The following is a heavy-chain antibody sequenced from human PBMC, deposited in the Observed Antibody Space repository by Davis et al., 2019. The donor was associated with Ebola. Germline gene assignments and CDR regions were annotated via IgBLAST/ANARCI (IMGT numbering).Heavy chain of an antibody. CDR1: GGSFSGYH. CDR3: ARHPRISSWYLGGMDV. Sequence: GSLRLSCAVYGGSFSGYHWSWIRQPPGTGLEWIGEINHSGSTNFNPALKCRVTISVDPSKNQFSLKLSSVTAADTAVYYCARHPRISSWYLGGMDVWGKGTTVTVSS. V-gene: IGHV4-34*01. J-gene: IGHJ6*04. D-gene: IGHD6-13*01. CDR2: INHSGST.